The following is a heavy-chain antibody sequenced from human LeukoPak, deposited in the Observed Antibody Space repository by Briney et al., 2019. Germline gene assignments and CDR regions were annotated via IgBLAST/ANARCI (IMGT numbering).Heavy chain of an antibody. CDR2: VYYSGRT. Sequence: SETLSLTCTVSGGSISTYYWNWIRKPPEKGLEWIGYVYYSGRTNYNPSLKSRVTISVDTSKDQFSLKVNSVTAADTAVYYCARGNYSPLPDDYWGQGTLVTVSS. D-gene: IGHD2-15*01. CDR3: ARGNYSPLPDDY. J-gene: IGHJ4*02. CDR1: GGSISTYY. V-gene: IGHV4-59*01.